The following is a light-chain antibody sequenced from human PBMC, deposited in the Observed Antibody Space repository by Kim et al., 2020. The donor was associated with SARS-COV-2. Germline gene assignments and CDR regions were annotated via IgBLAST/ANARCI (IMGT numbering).Light chain of an antibody. CDR3: QQYYSPTGT. J-gene: IGKJ1*01. CDR1: QSVLYNSDNKNY. Sequence: TVMTQSPDFLAVSLGERATINCKSSQSVLYNSDNKNYLAWYQQKPGQPPKLLVYWASTREFGVPDRFSGSGSETDFALTISSLQTEDVAVYYSQQYYSPTGTFGQGTKVDIK. CDR2: WAS. V-gene: IGKV4-1*01.